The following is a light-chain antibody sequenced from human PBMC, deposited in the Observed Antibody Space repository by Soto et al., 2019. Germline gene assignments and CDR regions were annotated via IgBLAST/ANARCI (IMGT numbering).Light chain of an antibody. CDR2: DVT. Sequence: QSALTQPRSVSGSPGQSVAISCTGTSSDVGTYKYVSWYQQHPGKAPKLIIYDVTERPSGVPDRFSASKSGNTASLTISGLQTEDEADYYCCSYAGTYTPVVFGGGNQLTVL. J-gene: IGLJ2*01. V-gene: IGLV2-11*01. CDR1: SSDVGTYKY. CDR3: CSYAGTYTPVV.